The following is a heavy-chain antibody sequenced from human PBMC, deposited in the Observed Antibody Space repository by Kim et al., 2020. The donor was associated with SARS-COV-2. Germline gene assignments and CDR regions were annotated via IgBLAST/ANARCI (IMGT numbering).Heavy chain of an antibody. V-gene: IGHV4-31*02. CDR3: AGDRSGSFDY. Sequence: GSTYTNPSLRSRVTTSVDTSKNQFSLKLSSVTAADTAVYYCAGDRSGSFDYWGQGTLVTVSS. D-gene: IGHD3-10*01. CDR2: GST. J-gene: IGHJ4*02.